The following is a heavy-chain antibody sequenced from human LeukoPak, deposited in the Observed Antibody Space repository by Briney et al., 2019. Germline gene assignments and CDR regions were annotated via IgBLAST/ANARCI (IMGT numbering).Heavy chain of an antibody. V-gene: IGHV4-59*01. J-gene: IGHJ3*02. CDR3: ARADKIYGVNAFDI. D-gene: IGHD3-3*01. CDR1: GGSISSYY. Sequence: SETLSLTCTVSGGSISSYYWSWLRQPPGKGLEWIGYIYYSGSTNYNPSLKSRVTISVDTSKNQFSLKLSSVTAADTAVYYCARADKIYGVNAFDIWGQGTMVTVSS. CDR2: IYYSGST.